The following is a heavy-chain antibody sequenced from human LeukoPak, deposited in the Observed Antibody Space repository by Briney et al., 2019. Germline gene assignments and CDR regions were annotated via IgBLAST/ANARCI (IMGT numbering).Heavy chain of an antibody. D-gene: IGHD3-22*01. CDR3: AHIPPYYYDSSGLQEDAFDI. V-gene: IGHV2-5*01. J-gene: IGHJ3*02. CDR2: IYRNDDK. Sequence: SGPTLVNPTQTLTLTCTFSGFSLSTSGVGVGWIRQPPGKALEWLALIYRNDDKRYSPSLKSRLTITKDTSKNQVVLTMTNMDPVDTATYYCAHIPPYYYDSSGLQEDAFDIWGQGTMVTVSS. CDR1: GFSLSTSGVG.